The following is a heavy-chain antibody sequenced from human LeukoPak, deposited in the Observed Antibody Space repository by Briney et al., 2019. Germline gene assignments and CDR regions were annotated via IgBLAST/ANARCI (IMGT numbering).Heavy chain of an antibody. D-gene: IGHD3-10*01. CDR2: IYYSGST. Sequence: SETLSLTCTVSGGSISSYYWSWIRQPPGKGLEWIGYIYYSGSTNYNPSLKSRVTISVDTSKNQFSLKLSSVTAADTAVYYCARDRLGITMVRGERFSDYWGQGTLVTVSS. J-gene: IGHJ4*02. CDR1: GGSISSYY. V-gene: IGHV4-59*12. CDR3: ARDRLGITMVRGERFSDY.